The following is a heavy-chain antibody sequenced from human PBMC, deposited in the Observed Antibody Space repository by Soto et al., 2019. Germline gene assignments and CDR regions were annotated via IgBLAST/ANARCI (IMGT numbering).Heavy chain of an antibody. Sequence: EVQLLESGGGLIQPGGSLRLSCAASGFNFRNYDMAWVRQAPGMGLEWVSTIDDSGTITHYADTVRGLFTISRDNSKNTLYLQLSTLRAEDMAVYYCAKGLKVRGVILIDDWGQGTLVTVSS. CDR3: AKGLKVRGVILIDD. V-gene: IGHV3-23*01. CDR1: GFNFRNYD. J-gene: IGHJ4*02. CDR2: IDDSGTIT. D-gene: IGHD3-10*01.